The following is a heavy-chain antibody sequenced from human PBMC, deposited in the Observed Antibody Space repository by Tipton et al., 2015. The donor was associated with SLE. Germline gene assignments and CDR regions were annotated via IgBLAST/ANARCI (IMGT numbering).Heavy chain of an antibody. Sequence: TLSLTCTVSGGSISSSSYYWGWIRQPPGKGLEWIGSIYYSGSTYYNPSLKSRVTISVDTSKNQFSLKLSSVTAADTAVYYCARELRAGSGRFFDYWGQGTLVTVSS. CDR1: GGSISSSSYY. CDR3: ARELRAGSGRFFDY. J-gene: IGHJ4*02. V-gene: IGHV4-39*07. CDR2: IYYSGST. D-gene: IGHD3-10*01.